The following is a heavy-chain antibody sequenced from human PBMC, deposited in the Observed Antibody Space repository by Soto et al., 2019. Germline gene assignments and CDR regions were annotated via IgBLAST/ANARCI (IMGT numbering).Heavy chain of an antibody. CDR3: ASVVLTYLDSGRFDC. Sequence: QVQLVQSGAEVKKPGASVKVSCKASGYTFTSYDINWVRQATGQGLEWMGWMNPNSGNTGYAQKFQGSVTMTSTTAISTSYMELSSMRSDDTAMYYCASVVLTYLDSGRFDCWGQGTLVTVSS. CDR2: MNPNSGNT. V-gene: IGHV1-8*01. CDR1: GYTFTSYD. J-gene: IGHJ5*01. D-gene: IGHD5-12*01.